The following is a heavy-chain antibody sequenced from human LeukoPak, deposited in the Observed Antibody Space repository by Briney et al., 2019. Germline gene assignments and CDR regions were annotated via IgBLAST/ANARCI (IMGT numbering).Heavy chain of an antibody. D-gene: IGHD2-21*01. J-gene: IGHJ3*02. CDR2: INHSGST. Sequence: SETLSLTCAVYGGSFSGYYWSWIRQPPGKGLEWIGEINHSGSTNYNPSLKSRVTISVDTSKNQFSLKLSSVTAADTAVYYCAADSRLAFDIWGQGTMVTVSS. V-gene: IGHV4-34*01. CDR1: GGSFSGYY. CDR3: AADSRLAFDI.